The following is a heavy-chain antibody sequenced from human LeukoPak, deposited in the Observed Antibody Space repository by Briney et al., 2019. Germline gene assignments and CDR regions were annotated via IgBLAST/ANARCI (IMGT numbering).Heavy chain of an antibody. J-gene: IGHJ4*02. V-gene: IGHV3-30*18. CDR1: GFTFSSYG. CDR2: ISYDGSNK. D-gene: IGHD3-10*01. CDR3: AKGGNYYGSGSYFDY. Sequence: GSLRLSCAASGFTFSSYGMHWVRQAPGKGLEWVAVISYDGSNKYYADSVKGRFTISRDNSKNVLYLQMNSLRAEDTAVYYCAKGGNYYGSGSYFDYWGQGTLVTVSS.